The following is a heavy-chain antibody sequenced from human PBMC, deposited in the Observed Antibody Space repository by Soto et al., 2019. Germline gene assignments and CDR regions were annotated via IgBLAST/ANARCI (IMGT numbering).Heavy chain of an antibody. CDR3: ARATVTTAGFDY. CDR2: IYYSGST. Sequence: SETLSLTCTVSGGSISSYYWSWIRQPPGKGLEWIGYIYYSGSTNYNPSLKSRVTISVDTSKNQFSLKLSSVTAADTAVYYCARATVTTAGFDYWGQGTLVTVSS. V-gene: IGHV4-59*01. J-gene: IGHJ4*02. CDR1: GGSISSYY. D-gene: IGHD4-17*01.